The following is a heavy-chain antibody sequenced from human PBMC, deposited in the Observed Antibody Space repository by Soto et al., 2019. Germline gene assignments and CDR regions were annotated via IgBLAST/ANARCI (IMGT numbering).Heavy chain of an antibody. D-gene: IGHD6-13*01. CDR2: IYYSGST. J-gene: IGHJ5*02. CDR3: ARDDSSSWGWFDP. Sequence: KASETLSLTCTVSGGSISSYYWSWIRQPPGKGLEWIGYIYYSGSTNYNPSLKSRVTISVGTSKNQFSLKLSSVTAADTAVYYCARDDSSSWGWFDPWGQGTLVTVSS. V-gene: IGHV4-59*01. CDR1: GGSISSYY.